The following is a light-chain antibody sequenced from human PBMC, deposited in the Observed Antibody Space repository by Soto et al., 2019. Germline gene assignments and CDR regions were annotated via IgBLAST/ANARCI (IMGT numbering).Light chain of an antibody. Sequence: QSGLTQPASVPGSPGRSITISCTGTSSDVGGYNYVSWYQQHPGKAPKLMIYEVSNRPSGVSNRFSGSKSGNTASLTISGLQAEDEADYYCSSYTSSSTLVFGTGTKVTVL. CDR2: EVS. CDR1: SSDVGGYNY. V-gene: IGLV2-14*01. CDR3: SSYTSSSTLV. J-gene: IGLJ1*01.